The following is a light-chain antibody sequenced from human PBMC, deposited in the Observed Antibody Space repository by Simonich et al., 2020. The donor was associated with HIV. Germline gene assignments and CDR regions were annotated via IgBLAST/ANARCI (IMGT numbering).Light chain of an antibody. CDR3: QQTYNTPPWT. Sequence: DIQMTQSPSSLSASVGDRVTITCRASQSISSYLNWYQQKPGKAPKLLISAASSLQSGVPSRFSGSGAGTDFTLTISSLQPEYFTTYYCQQTYNTPPWTFGQGTKVEIK. CDR1: QSISSY. CDR2: AAS. V-gene: IGKV1-39*01. J-gene: IGKJ1*01.